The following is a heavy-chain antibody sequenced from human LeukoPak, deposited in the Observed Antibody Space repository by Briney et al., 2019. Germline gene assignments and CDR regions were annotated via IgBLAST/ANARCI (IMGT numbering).Heavy chain of an antibody. CDR2: ISSSSSYI. D-gene: IGHD3-10*01. Sequence: GGSLRLSCAASGFTFSSYSMNWVRQAPGKGLECVSSISSSSSYIYYADSVKGRFTISRDNAKNSLYLQMNSLRAEDTAVYYCARDTSMVRGVIIPNDYWGQGTLVTVSS. J-gene: IGHJ4*02. CDR3: ARDTSMVRGVIIPNDY. CDR1: GFTFSSYS. V-gene: IGHV3-21*01.